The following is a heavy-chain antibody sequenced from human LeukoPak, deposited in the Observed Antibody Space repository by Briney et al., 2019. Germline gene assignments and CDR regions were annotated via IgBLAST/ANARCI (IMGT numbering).Heavy chain of an antibody. D-gene: IGHD6-19*01. V-gene: IGHV3-7*01. Sequence: GGSLRLSCAASGFTFSSYAMHWVRQAPGKGLEWVANIKQDGSEKYYVDSVKGRFTISRDNAKNSLYLQMNSLRAEDTAVYYCARVTYSSGWKEWFDPWGQGTLVTVSS. CDR3: ARVTYSSGWKEWFDP. CDR1: GFTFSSYA. J-gene: IGHJ5*02. CDR2: IKQDGSEK.